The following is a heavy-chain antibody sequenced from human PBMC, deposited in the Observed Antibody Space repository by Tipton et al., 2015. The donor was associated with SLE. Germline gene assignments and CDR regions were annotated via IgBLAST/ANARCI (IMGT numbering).Heavy chain of an antibody. CDR1: GGSISSSSYH. D-gene: IGHD3-10*01. Sequence: TLSLTCTVSGGSISSSSYHWGWIRQPPGKGLEWIGSIYYSGSTYYNPSLKSRVTISVDTSKNQFSLKVTSVTAADTALYYCARDIWNYGSGTFFPFDSWGQGTLVTVSS. CDR3: ARDIWNYGSGTFFPFDS. J-gene: IGHJ4*02. V-gene: IGHV4-39*07. CDR2: IYYSGST.